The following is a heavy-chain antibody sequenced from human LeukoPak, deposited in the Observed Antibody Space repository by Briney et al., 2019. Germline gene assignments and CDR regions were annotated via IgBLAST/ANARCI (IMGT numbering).Heavy chain of an antibody. Sequence: SETLSLTCAVSGGSISSYYWSWIRQPPGKGLEWIGYIYYSGSTNYNPSLKSRVTISVDTSKNQFSLKLSSVTAADTAVYYCARGDGIAVAGTGWFDPWGQGTLVTVSS. V-gene: IGHV4-59*01. J-gene: IGHJ5*02. D-gene: IGHD6-19*01. CDR2: IYYSGST. CDR3: ARGDGIAVAGTGWFDP. CDR1: GGSISSYY.